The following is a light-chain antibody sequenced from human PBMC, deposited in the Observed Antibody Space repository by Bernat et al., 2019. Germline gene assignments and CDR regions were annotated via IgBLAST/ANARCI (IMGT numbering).Light chain of an antibody. CDR1: QDISMY. CDR3: QQFDRYPLT. CDR2: RAS. V-gene: IGKV1-16*01. J-gene: IGKJ4*01. Sequence: DIQMTQSPSSLSASVGDRVTITCRASQDISMYLAWFQQKPGEAPKSLIYRASTLQTGVPSRFSGTGSGTDFTLTISSLQPEDFGTYYCQQFDRYPLTYGGGTKV.